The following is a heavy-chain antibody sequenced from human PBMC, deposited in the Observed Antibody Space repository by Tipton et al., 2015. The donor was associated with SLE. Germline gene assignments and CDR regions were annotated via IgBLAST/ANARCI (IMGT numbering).Heavy chain of an antibody. D-gene: IGHD3-10*01. V-gene: IGHV4-59*12. J-gene: IGHJ6*02. Sequence: TLSLTCSVSGGSISFYSWNWIRQSPGKGLEWIGYTYYTGNTNYNPSLKSRVSILVDTSKNEFSLNLKSVTAADTAVYYCARPERGVRLGMDVWGQGTTVTVSS. CDR1: GGSISFYS. CDR2: TYYTGNT. CDR3: ARPERGVRLGMDV.